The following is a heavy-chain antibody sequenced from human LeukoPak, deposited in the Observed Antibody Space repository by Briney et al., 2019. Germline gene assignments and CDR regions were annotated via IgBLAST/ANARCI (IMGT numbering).Heavy chain of an antibody. CDR1: GGSISSYY. CDR2: ISYSGST. Sequence: SETLSLTCTVSGGSISSYYWRWIRQPPGKGLEWIACISYSGSTKYNPSLKSRVTISIDTSKNQLSLKLGSVTAADTAVYYCAREPRFDSSCYLNRFDPWGQGTLVTVSS. CDR3: AREPRFDSSCYLNRFDP. J-gene: IGHJ5*02. V-gene: IGHV4-59*01. D-gene: IGHD3-22*01.